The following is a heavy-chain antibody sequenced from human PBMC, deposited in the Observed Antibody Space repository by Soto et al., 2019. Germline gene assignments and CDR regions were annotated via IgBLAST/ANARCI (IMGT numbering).Heavy chain of an antibody. J-gene: IGHJ6*03. V-gene: IGHV3-66*01. D-gene: IGHD2-21*02. CDR3: ARVLVVTTDYYFYYYMDV. CDR1: GFTVSSNY. Sequence: GGSLRLSCAASGFTVSSNYMNWVRQAPGKGLEWVSVIYTGGSTYYADSVRGRFTISRDNSKNTLYLQMNSLRAEDTAVYYCARVLVVTTDYYFYYYMDVWGKGTTVTVS. CDR2: IYTGGST.